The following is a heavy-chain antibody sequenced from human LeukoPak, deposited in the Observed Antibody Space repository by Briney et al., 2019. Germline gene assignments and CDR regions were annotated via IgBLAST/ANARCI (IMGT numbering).Heavy chain of an antibody. V-gene: IGHV4-30-4*01. Sequence: PSQSLSLTCTVSVGSISSGDYYWRWIRHPPGEGLEWIGYIYYSGSTYYNPSLKSRVTISVDTSKNQFSLKLSSVTAADTAVYYCARVRRPDFSYEEYYSDYWGQGTLVTVSS. J-gene: IGHJ4*02. CDR1: VGSISSGDYY. D-gene: IGHD2-21*02. CDR2: IYYSGST. CDR3: ARVRRPDFSYEEYYSDY.